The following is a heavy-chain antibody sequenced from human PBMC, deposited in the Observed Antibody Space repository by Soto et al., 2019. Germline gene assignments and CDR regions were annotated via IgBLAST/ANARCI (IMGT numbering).Heavy chain of an antibody. CDR3: ARGRYGDY. D-gene: IGHD1-1*01. V-gene: IGHV1-18*01. Sequence: QVHLVQSGAEVKKPGASVKVSCKGSGYGFTTYCISWVRQAPGQGLEWMAWISAHNGNTNYAQKRXGXVXXPRKTSKSTAYMALRSLSSDETAVYYCARGRYGDYWGQGALVTVPS. CDR2: ISAHNGNT. CDR1: GYGFTTYC. J-gene: IGHJ4*02.